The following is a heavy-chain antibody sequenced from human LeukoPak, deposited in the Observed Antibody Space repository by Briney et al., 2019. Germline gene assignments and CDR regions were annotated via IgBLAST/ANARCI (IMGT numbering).Heavy chain of an antibody. Sequence: SVKVSCKASGGTFSSYAITWVRQAPGQGLEWMGGIIPIFGTANYAQKFQGRVTITADESTSTAYMELSSLRSEDTAIYYCARDNSVGDNAWWFDPWGQGTLVTVSS. J-gene: IGHJ5*02. CDR1: GGTFSSYA. V-gene: IGHV1-69*13. D-gene: IGHD1-26*01. CDR3: ARDNSVGDNAWWFDP. CDR2: IIPIFGTA.